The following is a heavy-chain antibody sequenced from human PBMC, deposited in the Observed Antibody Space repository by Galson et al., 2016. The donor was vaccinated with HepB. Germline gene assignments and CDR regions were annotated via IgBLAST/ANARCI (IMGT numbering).Heavy chain of an antibody. CDR1: GGSIRSGSSSSSNYY. CDR3: ASLIITGSGNFFDF. V-gene: IGHV4-39*01. J-gene: IGHJ4*02. CDR2: INYSGTA. D-gene: IGHD3-10*01. Sequence: ETLSLTCTVSGGSIRSGSSSSSNYYWTWVHQPPGEGLEWIGSINYSGTAFYNAPLNIRVTMSVDTSKSQFSLQLTSVTAADTAVYYCASLIITGSGNFFDFWGQGTLVTVSS.